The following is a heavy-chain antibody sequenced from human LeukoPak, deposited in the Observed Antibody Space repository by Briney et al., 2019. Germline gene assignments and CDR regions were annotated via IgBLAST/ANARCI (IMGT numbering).Heavy chain of an antibody. CDR2: IIPIFGTA. V-gene: IGHV1-69*13. J-gene: IGHJ6*02. CDR1: GGSFSRYA. D-gene: IGHD3-10*01. CDR3: ARDHYYGSGIDYGMDV. Sequence: SVKVSCKASGGSFSRYAISWVRQAPGQGLEWMGGIIPIFGTANYAQKFQGRVTITADESTSTAYMELSSLRSEDTAVYYCARDHYYGSGIDYGMDVWGQGTTVTVSS.